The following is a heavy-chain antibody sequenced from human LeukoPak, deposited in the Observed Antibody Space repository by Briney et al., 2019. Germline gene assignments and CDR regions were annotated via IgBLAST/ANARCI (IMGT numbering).Heavy chain of an antibody. CDR2: TYYRSKWYN. CDR1: GDSVSSNSAA. J-gene: IGHJ3*02. Sequence: SQTLSLTCAISGDSVSSNSAAWNWIRQSPSRGLEWLGRTYYRSKWYNDYAVSVKSRITINPDTSKNQFSLQLNAVTPEDTAVYYCPRGEVRLYTAVAGGAFDIWGQGTMVTVSS. D-gene: IGHD6-19*01. V-gene: IGHV6-1*01. CDR3: PRGEVRLYTAVAGGAFDI.